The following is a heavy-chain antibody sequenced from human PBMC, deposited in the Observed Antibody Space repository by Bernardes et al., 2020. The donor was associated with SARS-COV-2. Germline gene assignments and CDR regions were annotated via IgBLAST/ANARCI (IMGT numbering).Heavy chain of an antibody. CDR1: GFTFSSYA. J-gene: IGHJ4*02. D-gene: IGHD3-22*01. CDR2: ISGSGGST. CDR3: AKDCCSDSSSGDADY. Sequence: GGSLRLSCAASGFTFSSYAMSWVRQAPGKGLEWVSAISGSGGSTYYADSVKGRFTISRDNSKNTLYLQMNSLRAEDTAVYYCAKDCCSDSSSGDADYWGQGTLVTVSS. V-gene: IGHV3-23*01.